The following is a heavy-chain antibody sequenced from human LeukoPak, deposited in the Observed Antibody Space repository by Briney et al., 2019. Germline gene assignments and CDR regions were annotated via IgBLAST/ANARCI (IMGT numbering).Heavy chain of an antibody. CDR1: GGSFSGYY. J-gene: IGHJ6*03. V-gene: IGHV4-34*01. CDR3: TRGSSWYGYYYMDV. Sequence: PSETLSLTCAVYGGSFSGYYWSWIRQPPGKGLEWIGEINHSGSTNYNPTLKSRVTISVDTSKNQFSLKLSSVTAADAAVYYCTRGSSWYGYYYMDVWGKGTTVTVSS. D-gene: IGHD6-13*01. CDR2: INHSGST.